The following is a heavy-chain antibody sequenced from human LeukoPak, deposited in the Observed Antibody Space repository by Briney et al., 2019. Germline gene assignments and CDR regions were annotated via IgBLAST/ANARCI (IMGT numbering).Heavy chain of an antibody. D-gene: IGHD2-15*01. CDR1: GGSISSYY. Sequence: SETLSLTCTVSGGSISSYYWSWIRQPPGKGLEWIGYIYYSGSTNYNPSLKSRVTISVDTSKNQFSLKLSSVTAADTAVYYCARSGPLVVVAATSWFDPWGQGTLVTVSS. CDR2: IYYSGST. V-gene: IGHV4-59*01. CDR3: ARSGPLVVVAATSWFDP. J-gene: IGHJ5*02.